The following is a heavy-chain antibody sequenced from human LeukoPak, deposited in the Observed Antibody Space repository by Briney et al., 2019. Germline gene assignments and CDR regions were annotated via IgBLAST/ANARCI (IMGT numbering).Heavy chain of an antibody. CDR1: GFTFSNSW. J-gene: IGHJ3*02. CDR3: ARDTYCTSTSCPEGEAFDI. Sequence: GGSLRLSCAASGFTFSNSWMNWVRQAPGEGLEWVANIKLDGSERYYMDSVKGRFTISRDNAKNALYLQMNSLRAEDTARYYCARDTYCTSTSCPEGEAFDIWGQGTMVTVSS. CDR2: IKLDGSER. D-gene: IGHD2-2*01. V-gene: IGHV3-7*01.